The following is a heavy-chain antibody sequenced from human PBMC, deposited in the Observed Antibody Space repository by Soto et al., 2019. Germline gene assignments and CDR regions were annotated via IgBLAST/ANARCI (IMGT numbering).Heavy chain of an antibody. CDR2: IYSGGST. J-gene: IGHJ5*02. V-gene: IGHV3-53*01. CDR3: ARDPGSYGQGWFDP. Sequence: EVQLVESGGGLIQPGGSLRLSCAASGFTVSSNYMSWVRQAPGKGLEWVSVIYSGGSTYYADSVKGRFTISRDNSKNTLYLQMNSLRAEDTVVYYCARDPGSYGQGWFDPWGQGTLVTVSS. CDR1: GFTVSSNY. D-gene: IGHD5-18*01.